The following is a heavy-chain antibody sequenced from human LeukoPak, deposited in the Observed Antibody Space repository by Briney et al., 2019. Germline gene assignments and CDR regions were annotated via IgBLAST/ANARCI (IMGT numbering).Heavy chain of an antibody. CDR1: GFTFTTYS. V-gene: IGHV3-21*01. D-gene: IGHD1-14*01. CDR3: ATETIGRHYDY. J-gene: IGHJ4*02. CDR2: ISSRSSA. Sequence: PGGSLRLSCAASGFTFTTYSMNWVRQAPGKGLEWVSSISSRSSAYYADSVRGRFTISRDNAKNSMYLQMDSLRDEDTAVYYCATETIGRHYDYWGQGTLLTVSS.